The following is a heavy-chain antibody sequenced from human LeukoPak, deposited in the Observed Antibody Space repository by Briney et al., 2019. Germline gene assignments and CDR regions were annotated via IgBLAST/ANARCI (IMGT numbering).Heavy chain of an antibody. D-gene: IGHD2-2*01. V-gene: IGHV3-74*01. CDR1: GFTFSSYW. Sequence: QPGGSLRLSCAASGFTFSSYWMHWVRQAPGKGLVWVSRINSDGSGTSYADSVKGRFTISRDNAKNTLYLQMNSLRAEDTAVYYCARVTFEDCSSTSCTGGMDVWGQGTMVTLSS. CDR2: INSDGSGT. CDR3: ARVTFEDCSSTSCTGGMDV. J-gene: IGHJ6*02.